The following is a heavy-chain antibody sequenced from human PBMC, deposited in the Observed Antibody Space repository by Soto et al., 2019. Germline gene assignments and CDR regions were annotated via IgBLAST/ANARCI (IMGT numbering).Heavy chain of an antibody. D-gene: IGHD6-13*01. Sequence: EVQLVESGGGLVQPGRSLRLSCAASGFTFDDYAMHWVRQVPGKGLEWVSGINWNSGSIGYADSVKGRFAISRDNAKNSLQLQMNSLRAEDTAVYYCVKDESINWYSGHFRHWGQGTLVPVSS. CDR1: GFTFDDYA. CDR2: INWNSGSI. J-gene: IGHJ1*01. CDR3: VKDESINWYSGHFRH. V-gene: IGHV3-9*01.